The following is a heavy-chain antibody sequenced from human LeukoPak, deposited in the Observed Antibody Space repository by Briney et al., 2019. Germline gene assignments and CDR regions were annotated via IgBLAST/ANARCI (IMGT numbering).Heavy chain of an antibody. CDR1: GGTFSNYA. CDR3: ARDSCSGGTCAMRSFDY. J-gene: IGHJ4*02. CDR2: IIPIFGTV. V-gene: IGHV1-69*05. D-gene: IGHD2-15*01. Sequence: SVKVSCKASGGTFSNYAINRMRQAPGQGLEWMGRIIPIFGTVNYAQKFQGRVTINTDESRSTAYMELSSLRSDDTAVYYCARDSCSGGTCAMRSFDYWGQGTLVTVSS.